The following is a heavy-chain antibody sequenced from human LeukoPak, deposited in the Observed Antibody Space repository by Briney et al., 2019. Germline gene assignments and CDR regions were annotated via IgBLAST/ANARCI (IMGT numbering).Heavy chain of an antibody. D-gene: IGHD3-10*01. V-gene: IGHV4-59*08. CDR2: IYYSGST. CDR3: ARHGSAGYYYCYGMDV. Sequence: SETLSLTCTVSGGSTSSYYWSWIRQPPGKGLEWIGYIYYSGSTNYNPSLKSRVTISVDTSKNQFSLKLSSVTAADTAVYYCARHGSAGYYYCYGMDVWGQGTTVTVSS. J-gene: IGHJ6*02. CDR1: GGSTSSYY.